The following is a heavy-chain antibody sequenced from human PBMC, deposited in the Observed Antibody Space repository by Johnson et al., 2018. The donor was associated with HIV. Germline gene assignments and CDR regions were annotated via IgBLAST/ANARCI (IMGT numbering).Heavy chain of an antibody. CDR2: IKCKTDGGTT. J-gene: IGHJ3*02. CDR3: ARSKGYSYGYNEAFDI. V-gene: IGHV3-15*01. CDR1: GFTFSSYA. D-gene: IGHD5-18*01. Sequence: VHLVESGGGVVRPGGSLRLSCAASGFTFSSYAMRWVRQAPGKGLEWVGRIKCKTDGGTTAYAAPVQGSFTISRDDSKHKLYVQMHSLKTEDTAVYYCARSKGYSYGYNEAFDIWGQGTVVTVSS.